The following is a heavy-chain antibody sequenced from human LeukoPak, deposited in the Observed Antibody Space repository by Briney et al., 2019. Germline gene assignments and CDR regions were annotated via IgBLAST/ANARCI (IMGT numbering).Heavy chain of an antibody. CDR3: AKEFEGYSYGFDY. J-gene: IGHJ4*02. D-gene: IGHD5-18*01. Sequence: GGSLRLSCAASGFTFSRYGMSWVRQAPGKGLEWVSSITSSSSYIYYADSVKGRFTISRDNAKNSLYLQMNSLRAEDTAVYYCAKEFEGYSYGFDYWGQGTLVTVSS. V-gene: IGHV3-21*04. CDR1: GFTFSRYG. CDR2: ITSSSSYI.